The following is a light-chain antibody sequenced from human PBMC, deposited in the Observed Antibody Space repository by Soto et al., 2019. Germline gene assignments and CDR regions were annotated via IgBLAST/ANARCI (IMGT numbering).Light chain of an antibody. V-gene: IGLV2-23*01. CDR2: EDS. CDR1: SSHVGGYSF. J-gene: IGLJ2*01. Sequence: QSALTQPASVSGSPGQSITISCTGTSSHVGGYSFVSWYQQHPGKAPKLIIFEDSKRFSGVSNRFSGSKSGNTASLTVAGLQAEDDADYYCSSYANRNLVFGGGTKLTVL. CDR3: SSYANRNLV.